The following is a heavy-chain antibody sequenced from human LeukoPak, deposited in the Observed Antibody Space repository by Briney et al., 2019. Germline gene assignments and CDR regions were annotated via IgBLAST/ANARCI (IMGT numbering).Heavy chain of an antibody. CDR2: IKKDGSQQ. V-gene: IGHV3-7*01. J-gene: IGHJ4*02. CDR3: ARDRGWLQSDY. Sequence: PGGSLRLSCAASGFTFSSYSMNWFRQAPGKGLEWVATIKKDGSQQYYMDSVKGRFTISRDNAKNSVYLQINSLRAEDTAVYYCARDRGWLQSDYWGQGTLVSVSS. D-gene: IGHD5-24*01. CDR1: GFTFSSYS.